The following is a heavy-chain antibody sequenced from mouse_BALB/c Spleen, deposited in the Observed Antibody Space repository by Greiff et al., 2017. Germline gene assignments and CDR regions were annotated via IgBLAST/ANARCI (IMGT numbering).Heavy chain of an antibody. V-gene: IGHV1-9*01. CDR1: GYTFSSYW. CDR2: ILPGSGST. CDR3: ARSLITTVGTRYFDV. Sequence: QVQLKQSGAELMKPGASVKISCKATGYTFSSYWIEWVKQRPGHGLEWIGEILPGSGSTNYNEKFKGKATFTADTSSNTAYMQLSSLTSEDSAVYYCARSLITTVGTRYFDVWGAGTTVTVSS. J-gene: IGHJ1*01. D-gene: IGHD1-1*01.